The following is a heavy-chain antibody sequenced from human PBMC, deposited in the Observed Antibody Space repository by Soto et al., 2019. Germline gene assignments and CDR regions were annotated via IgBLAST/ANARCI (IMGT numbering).Heavy chain of an antibody. CDR2: ISWNSGSI. V-gene: IGHV3-9*01. CDR3: AKVPTPLWSEGFFDY. D-gene: IGHD3-10*02. J-gene: IGHJ4*02. CDR1: GFTFDDYA. Sequence: GGSLRLSCAASGFTFDDYAMHWVRQAPGKGLEWVSGISWNSGSIGYADSVKGRFTISRDNAKNSLYLQMNSLRAEDTALYYCAKVPTPLWSEGFFDYWGQGTLVTVSS.